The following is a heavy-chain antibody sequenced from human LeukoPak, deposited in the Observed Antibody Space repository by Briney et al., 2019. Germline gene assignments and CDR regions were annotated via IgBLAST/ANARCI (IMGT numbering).Heavy chain of an antibody. D-gene: IGHD3-22*01. V-gene: IGHV3-33*01. Sequence: GRSLRLSCAASGFTFSSYGMHWVRQAPGEGLEWVAVIWYDGSNKYYADSVKGRFTISRDNSKNTLYLQMNSLRAEDTAVYYCARDHHYYDSSGYYGPGDYWGQGTLVTVSS. CDR2: IWYDGSNK. CDR1: GFTFSSYG. J-gene: IGHJ4*02. CDR3: ARDHHYYDSSGYYGPGDY.